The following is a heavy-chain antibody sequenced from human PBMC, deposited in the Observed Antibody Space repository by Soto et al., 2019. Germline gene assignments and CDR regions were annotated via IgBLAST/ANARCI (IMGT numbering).Heavy chain of an antibody. CDR2: ITTSSSTI. J-gene: IGHJ6*02. CDR1: GFTFSTYS. CDR3: ARRAV. V-gene: IGHV3-48*01. Sequence: EVQLVESGGGLVQPGGSLRLSCAASGFTFSTYSMNWVRQAPGKGLEWISYITTSSSTIYYADSVMGRFTISRDNAKNSLYLQMNSLRVEDTAVYYCARRAVWGQGTTVTVS.